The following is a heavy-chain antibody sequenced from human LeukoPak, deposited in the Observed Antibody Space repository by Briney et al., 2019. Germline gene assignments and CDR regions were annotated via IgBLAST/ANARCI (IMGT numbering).Heavy chain of an antibody. Sequence: GESLKISCKGSGYSFTSYWIGWVRQMPGKGLEWMGIIYPGDSDTRYSPSFQGQVTISADKSISTAYLQWGSLKASDTAIYYCARQQGEQQLVGNAFDIWGQGTMVTASS. J-gene: IGHJ3*02. CDR2: IYPGDSDT. V-gene: IGHV5-51*01. CDR3: ARQQGEQQLVGNAFDI. D-gene: IGHD6-13*01. CDR1: GYSFTSYW.